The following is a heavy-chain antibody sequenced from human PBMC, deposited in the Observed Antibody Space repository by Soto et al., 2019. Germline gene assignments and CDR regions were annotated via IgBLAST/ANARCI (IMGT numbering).Heavy chain of an antibody. CDR3: ARISSVDTYGYVNGGLDV. CDR2: FYHCGNS. J-gene: IGHJ6*02. CDR1: GGSIRSYY. V-gene: IGHV4-59*01. D-gene: IGHD3-16*01. Sequence: QVQLQQSGPGLVKPSETLSLTCSVSGGSIRSYYWSWIRRSPESGLEWMGFFYHCGNSNYNPSLKSRVTSSVDTSNNQPPLRLRSVTAGDTTVYFCARISSVDTYGYVNGGLDVWGQGTTVTVSS.